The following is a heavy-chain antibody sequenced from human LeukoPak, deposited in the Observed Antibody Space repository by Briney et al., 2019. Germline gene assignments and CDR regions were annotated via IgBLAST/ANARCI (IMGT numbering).Heavy chain of an antibody. Sequence: ASVKVSCKASRLTFTGYYMHWVRQAPGQGIEWMGGISPNSGGTNYAQKLQGRGTMTRDTSISTDYMDTSRQRSDDTAVYYCPRGTGTSSYYYYYRDVWGKGTTVTVSS. CDR3: PRGTGTSSYYYYYRDV. D-gene: IGHD1-7*01. J-gene: IGHJ6*03. CDR2: ISPNSGGT. V-gene: IGHV1-2*02. CDR1: RLTFTGYY.